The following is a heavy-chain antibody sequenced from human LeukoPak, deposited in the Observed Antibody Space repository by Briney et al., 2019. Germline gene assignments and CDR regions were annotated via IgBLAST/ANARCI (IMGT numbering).Heavy chain of an antibody. D-gene: IGHD5-12*01. CDR3: ATEVAPSDHYYYYGMDV. CDR2: IHYSGRT. Sequence: SETLSLTCTVSGGSISSNYWSWVRQPPGKGLEWIGYIHYSGRTNYNPSLKSRVTVSVDTSKNQFSLKLSSVTAADTAVYYCATEVAPSDHYYYYGMDVWGQGTTVTVSS. V-gene: IGHV4-59*01. CDR1: GGSISSNY. J-gene: IGHJ6*02.